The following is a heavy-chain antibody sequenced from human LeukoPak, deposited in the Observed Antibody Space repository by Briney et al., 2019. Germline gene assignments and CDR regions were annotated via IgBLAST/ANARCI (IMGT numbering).Heavy chain of an antibody. D-gene: IGHD3-10*01. Sequence: PGGSLRLSCAASGITFSDHYMSWIRQPPGKGLEWIGDIFYSGSTYYSPSLRSRVTISLDTSRNQFSLKLNSVTAADTAVYYCAKSNGYGLVDIWGQGTMVTVSS. V-gene: IGHV4-34*12. J-gene: IGHJ3*02. CDR1: GITFSDHY. CDR3: AKSNGYGLVDI. CDR2: IFYSGST.